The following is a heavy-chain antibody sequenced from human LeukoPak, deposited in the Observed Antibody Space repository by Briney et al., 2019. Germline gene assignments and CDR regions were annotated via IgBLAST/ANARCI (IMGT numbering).Heavy chain of an antibody. CDR2: IYYSGNT. J-gene: IGHJ4*02. CDR1: GGSLSSSSYY. CDR3: ARHATVTSFTFAH. D-gene: IGHD4-17*01. V-gene: IGHV4-39*01. Sequence: SETLSLTCTVSGGSLSSSSYYWGWIRQSPGKGLEWIGSIYYSGNTYHNPSLKSRVTISVDTSKNQFSLELNSVTAADTAVYYCARHATVTSFTFAHWGQGTLVTVSS.